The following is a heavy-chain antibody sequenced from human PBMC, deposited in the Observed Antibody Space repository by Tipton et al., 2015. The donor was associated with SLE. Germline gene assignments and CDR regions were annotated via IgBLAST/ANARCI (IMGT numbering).Heavy chain of an antibody. CDR2: IYTNGIT. CDR3: ARAGAGWFDP. V-gene: IGHV4-4*07. J-gene: IGHJ5*02. D-gene: IGHD6-13*01. CDR1: GGSISSYY. Sequence: TLSLTCTVSGGSISSYYWNWIRQPAGKGLEWIGRIYTNGITNYNPSLKSRVTISTDTSKNQFSLELNSVTAADTAMYYCARAGAGWFDPWGQGTLVTVSS.